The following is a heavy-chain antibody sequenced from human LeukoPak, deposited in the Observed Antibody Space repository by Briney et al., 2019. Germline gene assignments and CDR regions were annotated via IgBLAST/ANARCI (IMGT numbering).Heavy chain of an antibody. CDR2: INPNSGGT. Sequence: ASVKVSCKASGYTFTGYYMHWVRQAPGQGLEWMGWINPNSGGTYYAQKFQGRVTMTTDTSTSTAYMELSSLRSEDTAVYYCAALNYYYDSSGHRPGAFDIWGQGTMVTVSS. J-gene: IGHJ3*02. D-gene: IGHD3-22*01. CDR1: GYTFTGYY. V-gene: IGHV1-2*02. CDR3: AALNYYYDSSGHRPGAFDI.